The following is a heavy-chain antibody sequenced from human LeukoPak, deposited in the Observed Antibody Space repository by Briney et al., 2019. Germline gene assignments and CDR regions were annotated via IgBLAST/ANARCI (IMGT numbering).Heavy chain of an antibody. D-gene: IGHD6-19*01. CDR2: IYSGGST. J-gene: IGHJ6*02. CDR3: ARDKGLAVAGTYYYYGMDV. V-gene: IGHV3-66*01. Sequence: GGSLRLSCAASGFTFSSYAMSWVRQAPGKGLEWVSVIYSGGSTYYADSVKGRFTISRGNSKNTLYLQMNSLRAEDTAVYYCARDKGLAVAGTYYYYGMDVWGQGTTVTVSS. CDR1: GFTFSSYA.